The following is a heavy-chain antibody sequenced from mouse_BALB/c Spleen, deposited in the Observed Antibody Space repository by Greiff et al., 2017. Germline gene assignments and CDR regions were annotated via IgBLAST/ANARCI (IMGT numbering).Heavy chain of an antibody. CDR1: GYTFTSYW. Sequence: QVQLQQPGAELVRPGASVKLSCKASGYTFTSYWINWVKQRPGQGLEWIGNIYPSDSYTNYNQKFKDKATLTVDKSSSTAYMQLSSPTSEDSAVYYCSSGGNYGDAMDYWGQGTSVTVSS. V-gene: IGHV1-69*02. CDR3: SSGGNYGDAMDY. D-gene: IGHD2-1*01. J-gene: IGHJ4*01. CDR2: IYPSDSYT.